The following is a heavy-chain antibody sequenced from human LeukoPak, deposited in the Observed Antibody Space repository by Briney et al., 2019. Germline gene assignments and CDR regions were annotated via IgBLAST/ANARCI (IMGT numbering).Heavy chain of an antibody. CDR1: GYTVTGHY. CDR3: ARGGAVFGTKYNWFDP. D-gene: IGHD1-1*01. Sequence: ASVRVSCKASGYTVTGHYMHWVRQAPGQGLEWMGRINPNSGGTNYAQKFQGRVTMTRDTSIITGYMELSRLRSDDTAVYYCARGGAVFGTKYNWFDPWGQGTLVTVSS. J-gene: IGHJ5*02. V-gene: IGHV1-2*06. CDR2: INPNSGGT.